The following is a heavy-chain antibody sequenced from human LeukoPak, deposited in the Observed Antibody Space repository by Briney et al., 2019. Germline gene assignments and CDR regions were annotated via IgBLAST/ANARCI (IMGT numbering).Heavy chain of an antibody. D-gene: IGHD6-19*01. CDR3: ARLVVDSHAFDV. CDR2: LYSVGTI. Sequence: PGGSLRLSCAASGFTVSGSYMSWIRQAPGKELEWVSILYSVGTIYYADSVKGRFTISRDNSKNTLYLQMSSLRVEDAAVYYCARLVVDSHAFDVWGQGTMVTVSS. J-gene: IGHJ3*01. CDR1: GFTVSGSY. V-gene: IGHV3-53*01.